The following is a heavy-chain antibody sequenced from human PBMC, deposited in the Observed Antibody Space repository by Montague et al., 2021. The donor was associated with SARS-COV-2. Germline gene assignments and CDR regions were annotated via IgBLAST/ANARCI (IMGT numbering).Heavy chain of an antibody. CDR1: GGSFSVYY. J-gene: IGHJ3*01. Sequence: SETLSLTCAVYGGSFSVYYWSWLRQSPRSGLEWIAETNHSGTANYNPSLKSRVSISVDTSKNQFTLKLTSVTAADTAMYYCAKEREVVRAARTLVAFDLWGQGTMVTASS. CDR2: TNHSGTA. CDR3: AKEREVVRAARTLVAFDL. V-gene: IGHV4-34*01. D-gene: IGHD2-2*01.